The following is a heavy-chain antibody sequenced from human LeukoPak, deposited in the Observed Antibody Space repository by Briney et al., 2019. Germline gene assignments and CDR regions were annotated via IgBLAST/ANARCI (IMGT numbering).Heavy chain of an antibody. CDR3: ARLRIQGDWFDP. D-gene: IGHD1-1*01. V-gene: IGHV4-39*01. Sequence: SETLSLTCTVSGGSVSSSDYYWGRIRQPPGKGLEWIGNIYYSGTTYYNPSLKSRVTISIHTSKNQFSLKLSSVTAADTAVYYCARLRIQGDWFDPWGQGTLVTVSS. CDR2: IYYSGTT. J-gene: IGHJ5*02. CDR1: GGSVSSSDYY.